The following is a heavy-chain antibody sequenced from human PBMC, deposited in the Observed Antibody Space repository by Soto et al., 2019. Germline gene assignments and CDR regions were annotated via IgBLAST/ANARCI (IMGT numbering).Heavy chain of an antibody. CDR1: SGSISSSNW. J-gene: IGHJ3*02. CDR2: IYHSGST. Sequence: QVQLQESDPGLVKPSGTLSLTCAVSSGSISSSNWWSWVRQPPGKGLEWIGEIYHSGSTNYNPSLKSRVTISVDKSKNQFSLKLSSVTAADTAVYYCARVTYYDFWSGYPPHAFDIWGQGTMVTVSS. D-gene: IGHD3-3*01. V-gene: IGHV4-4*02. CDR3: ARVTYYDFWSGYPPHAFDI.